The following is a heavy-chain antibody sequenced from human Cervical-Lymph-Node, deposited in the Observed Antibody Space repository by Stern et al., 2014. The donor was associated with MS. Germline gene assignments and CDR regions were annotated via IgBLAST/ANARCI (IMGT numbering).Heavy chain of an antibody. D-gene: IGHD1-26*01. V-gene: IGHV3-30*14. CDR2: ISYDGRDK. Sequence: QVEMVKYGGGVVQPGRSLRLSCAACGFVFRRYALHWVRKAAGKGLEWLALISYDGRDKYYTDSVKGRFTVSRDNSNNTVDLEMNSLRLEDTAVYYCAKGGSGSYLDWGQGSLVTVSS. J-gene: IGHJ4*02. CDR1: GFVFRRYA. CDR3: AKGGSGSYLD.